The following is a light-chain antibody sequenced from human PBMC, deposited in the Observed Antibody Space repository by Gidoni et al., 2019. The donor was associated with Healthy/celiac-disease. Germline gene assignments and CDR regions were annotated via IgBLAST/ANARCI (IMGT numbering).Light chain of an antibody. V-gene: IGLV2-23*01. CDR3: CSYAGSSTSYV. CDR1: SSDVGSYNL. Sequence: QSALPQPASVSGSPGQSITIPCTGTSSDVGSYNLVSWYQQHPGKAPKLMIYEGSKRPSGVSNRFSGSKSGNTASLTIAGLQAEDEADYYCCSYAGSSTSYVFGTGTKVTVL. J-gene: IGLJ1*01. CDR2: EGS.